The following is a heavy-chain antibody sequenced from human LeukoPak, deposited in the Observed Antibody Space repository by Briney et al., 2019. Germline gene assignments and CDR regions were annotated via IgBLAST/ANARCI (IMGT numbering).Heavy chain of an antibody. CDR2: CDPEYGKT. D-gene: IGHD3-10*01. J-gene: IGHJ4*02. CDR3: TTEGRYGSGTYYMTF. V-gene: IGHV1-24*01. CDR1: GYTLSELS. Sequence: ASVKLSCKFSGYTLSELSMHGVRQAPGRGLGGLGGCDPEYGKTIYAQKYQGRVTMTEDTSTDTVYMDLSSLRSEDTAVYYCTTEGRYGSGTYYMTFWGQESLLTVFS.